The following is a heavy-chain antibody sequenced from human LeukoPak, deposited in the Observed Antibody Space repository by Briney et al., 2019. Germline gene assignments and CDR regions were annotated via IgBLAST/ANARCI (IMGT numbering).Heavy chain of an antibody. CDR3: ARAPDAYSSGWYWFDP. J-gene: IGHJ5*02. CDR1: GDSVSSNSAA. V-gene: IGHV6-1*01. Sequence: SQTLSLTCAISGDSVSSNSAAWNWIRQSPSRGLEWLGRTYYRSKWYNDYAVSVESRIIINPDTSKNQFSLQLNSVTPEDTAVYYCARAPDAYSSGWYWFDPWGQGTLVTVSS. D-gene: IGHD6-13*01. CDR2: TYYRSKWYN.